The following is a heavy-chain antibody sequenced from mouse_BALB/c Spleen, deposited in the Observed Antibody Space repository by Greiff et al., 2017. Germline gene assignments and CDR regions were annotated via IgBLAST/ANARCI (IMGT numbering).Heavy chain of an antibody. V-gene: IGHV5-6-4*01. CDR1: GFTFSSYT. CDR2: ISSGGSYT. CDR3: TRDRGLGQGYYFDY. D-gene: IGHD3-3*01. Sequence: DVHLVESGGGLVKPGGSLKLSCAASGFTFSSYTMSWVRQTPEKRLEWVATISSGGSYTYYPDSVKGRFTISRDNAKNTLYLQMSSLKSEDTAMYYCTRDRGLGQGYYFDYWGQGTTLTVSA. J-gene: IGHJ2*01.